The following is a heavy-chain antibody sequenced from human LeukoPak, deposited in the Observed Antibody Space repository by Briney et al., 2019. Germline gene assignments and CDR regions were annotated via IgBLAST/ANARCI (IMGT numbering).Heavy chain of an antibody. CDR1: GYTFTSYD. CDR3: ARPLDTGYYYGMDV. CDR2: MNPNSGNT. D-gene: IGHD5-18*01. J-gene: IGHJ6*02. Sequence: GASVKVSCKASGYTFTSYDINWVRQATGKGLEWMGWMNPNSGNTGYAQKFQGRVTMTRNTSISTAYMELSSLRSEDTAVYYCARPLDTGYYYGMDVWGQGTTVTVSS. V-gene: IGHV1-8*01.